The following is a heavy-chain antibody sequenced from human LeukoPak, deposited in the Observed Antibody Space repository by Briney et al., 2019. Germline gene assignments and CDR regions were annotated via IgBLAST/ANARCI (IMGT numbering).Heavy chain of an antibody. CDR1: GFTFSSYA. D-gene: IGHD6-13*01. CDR3: AKEGYSSSWSPPFDFDY. J-gene: IGHJ4*02. Sequence: GGSLRLSCAASGFTFSSYAMSWVRQAPGKGLEWVSDISGSGGSTYYADSVKGRFTISRDNSKNTLYLQMNSLRAEDTAVYYCAKEGYSSSWSPPFDFDYGGQGTLVTVSS. V-gene: IGHV3-23*01. CDR2: ISGSGGST.